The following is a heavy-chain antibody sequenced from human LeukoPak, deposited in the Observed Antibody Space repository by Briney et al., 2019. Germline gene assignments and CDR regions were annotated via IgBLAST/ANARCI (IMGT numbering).Heavy chain of an antibody. CDR2: IYYSGST. CDR3: ARGHTFFSY. J-gene: IGHJ4*02. D-gene: IGHD2/OR15-2a*01. CDR1: GGSMSNYY. Sequence: KASETLSLTCTVSGGSMSNYYWSWIRQPPGKGLEWVGYIYYSGSTNYSPSLRSRVSISIDTSKNQFSLKLSSVTAADTAVYYCARGHTFFSYWGQGTLVTVSS. V-gene: IGHV4-59*01.